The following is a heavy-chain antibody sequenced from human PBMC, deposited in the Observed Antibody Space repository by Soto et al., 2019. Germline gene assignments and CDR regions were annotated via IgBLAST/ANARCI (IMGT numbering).Heavy chain of an antibody. J-gene: IGHJ3*02. CDR2: IYYSGST. V-gene: IGHV4-31*03. Sequence: QVQLQESGPGLVKPSQTLSLTCTVSGGSISSGGYYWSWIRQHPGKGLEWIGYIYYSGSTYYNPSLKRRVTISVDTSKNQFSLKLSSVTAADTAVYYCARSYCSSTSCKGDAFDIWGQGTMVTVSS. CDR1: GGSISSGGYY. D-gene: IGHD2-2*01. CDR3: ARSYCSSTSCKGDAFDI.